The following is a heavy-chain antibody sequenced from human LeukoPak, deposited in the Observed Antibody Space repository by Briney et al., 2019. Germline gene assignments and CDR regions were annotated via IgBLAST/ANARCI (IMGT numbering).Heavy chain of an antibody. D-gene: IGHD4-11*01. CDR1: GGSISGYC. V-gene: IGHV4-59*01. CDR3: ARERGGDYSDAFDI. J-gene: IGHJ3*02. Sequence: SETLSLTCTVSGGSISGYCWSWIRQSPGKGLEWIGYIYYSGSTSYNPSLKSRVTISVDTSKNQFSLKLNSVTAADTAVYYCARERGGDYSDAFDIWGQGTLVTVSS. CDR2: IYYSGST.